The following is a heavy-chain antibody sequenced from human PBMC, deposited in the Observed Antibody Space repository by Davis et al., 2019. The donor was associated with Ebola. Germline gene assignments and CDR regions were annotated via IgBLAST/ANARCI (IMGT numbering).Heavy chain of an antibody. CDR3: ARGDIVATMGSWFDP. J-gene: IGHJ5*02. V-gene: IGHV1-8*02. Sequence: ASVKVSCKASGYAFTSYGISWVRQATGQGLEWMGWMNPNSRNTGYAQKFQGRITMTRDTSINTAYMELSSLRPEDTAVYYCARGDIVATMGSWFDPWGQGVSVTVSS. CDR1: GYAFTSYG. D-gene: IGHD5-12*01. CDR2: MNPNSRNT.